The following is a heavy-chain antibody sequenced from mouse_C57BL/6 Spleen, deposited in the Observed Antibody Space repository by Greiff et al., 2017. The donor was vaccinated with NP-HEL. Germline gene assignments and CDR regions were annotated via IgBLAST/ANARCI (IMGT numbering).Heavy chain of an antibody. CDR2: ISSGSSTI. Sequence: EVKVVESGGGLVKPGGSLKLSCAASGFTFSDYGMHWVRQAPEKGLEWVAYISSGSSTIYYADTVKGRFTISRDNAKNTLLLQMTSLRSEDTAMYYCARFPTGTGAMDYWGQGTSVTVSS. V-gene: IGHV5-17*01. CDR3: ARFPTGTGAMDY. D-gene: IGHD4-1*02. CDR1: GFTFSDYG. J-gene: IGHJ4*01.